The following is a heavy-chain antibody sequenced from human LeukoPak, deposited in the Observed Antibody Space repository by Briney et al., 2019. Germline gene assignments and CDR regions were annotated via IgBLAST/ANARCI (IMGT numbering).Heavy chain of an antibody. CDR1: GGSISSYNW. CDR2: IYYSGST. J-gene: IGHJ4*01. CDR3: ASGDYGAGSPVMRY. V-gene: IGHV4-4*02. D-gene: IGHD3-10*01. Sequence: SETLSLTCVVSGGSISSYNWWSWVRQPPGKGLEWIGSIYYSGSTYYNPSLKSRVTISVGASNNQFSLKLTSVTAADTAVYYCASGDYGAGSPVMRYWGHGTLVIVSS.